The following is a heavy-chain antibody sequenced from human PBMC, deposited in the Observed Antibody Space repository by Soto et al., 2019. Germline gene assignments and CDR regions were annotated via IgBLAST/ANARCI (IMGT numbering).Heavy chain of an antibody. Sequence: ASVKGTCKGSGYTFTSYGMTWAGQAPGKGVERMGWIRPYNGKTKNAEKLEGRVTMTTDTSTSTAYMELRSLRYDDTAVYYCAREWDYYASRTYSNWFDPWGQGTLVTVSS. D-gene: IGHD3-10*01. J-gene: IGHJ5*02. CDR2: IRPYNGKT. CDR3: AREWDYYASRTYSNWFDP. CDR1: GYTFTSYG. V-gene: IGHV1-18*01.